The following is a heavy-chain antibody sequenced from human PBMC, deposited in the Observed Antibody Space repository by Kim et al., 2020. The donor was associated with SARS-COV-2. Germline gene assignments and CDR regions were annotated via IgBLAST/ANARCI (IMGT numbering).Heavy chain of an antibody. CDR1: GGSFSGFY. CDR3: ARAGGYYHGSESYYSPNHYYYAIDV. D-gene: IGHD3-10*01. Sequence: SETLSLTCAVYGGSFSGFYWSWIRQPPGKGLEWIGEINHSGSTNYNPSLKSRVTISVDTSQNQFSLRLSSVTAADTAVYYCARAGGYYHGSESYYSPNHYYYAIDVWGQGATVTVSS. J-gene: IGHJ6*02. CDR2: INHSGST. V-gene: IGHV4-34*01.